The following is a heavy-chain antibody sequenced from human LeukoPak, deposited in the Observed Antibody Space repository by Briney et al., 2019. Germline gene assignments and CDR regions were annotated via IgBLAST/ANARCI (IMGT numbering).Heavy chain of an antibody. Sequence: SESLSLTCAVHGRSFSVYYWSSIRQPPGQGLEWIGEVNHSGTARYNPSLESRVTISVDTSKSQSSLNVYFVTAADTAVYYCASLNPFSGRRNSFDIWGQGAMVTVSS. V-gene: IGHV4-34*01. D-gene: IGHD1-26*01. CDR3: ASLNPFSGRRNSFDI. J-gene: IGHJ3*02. CDR2: VNHSGTA. CDR1: GRSFSVYY.